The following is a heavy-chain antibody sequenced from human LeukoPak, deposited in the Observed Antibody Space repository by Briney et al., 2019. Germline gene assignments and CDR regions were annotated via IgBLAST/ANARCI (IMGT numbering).Heavy chain of an antibody. D-gene: IGHD3-10*01. CDR2: INHSGST. Sequence: SETLSLTCAVYGGSFSGYYWIWIRQPPGKGLEWIGEINHSGSTNYNPSLKSRVTISVDTSKNQFSLKLSSVTAADTAVYYCARPYYYGSGMFDPWGQGTLVTVSS. CDR1: GGSFSGYY. CDR3: ARPYYYGSGMFDP. J-gene: IGHJ5*02. V-gene: IGHV4-34*01.